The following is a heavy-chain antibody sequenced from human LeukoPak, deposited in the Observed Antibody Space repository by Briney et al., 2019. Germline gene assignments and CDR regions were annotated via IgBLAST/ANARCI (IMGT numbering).Heavy chain of an antibody. CDR1: GFTFSSYE. CDR2: ISGSGGNI. CDR3: ARGFLFPYYFDY. Sequence: GGSLRLSCAASGFTFSSYEMTWVRQAPGKGLEWVSYISGSGGNIYYADSVKGRFTITRDNAKNSLFLQMNSLRAEDTAVYYCARGFLFPYYFDYWGQGTLVTVSS. V-gene: IGHV3-48*03. J-gene: IGHJ4*02.